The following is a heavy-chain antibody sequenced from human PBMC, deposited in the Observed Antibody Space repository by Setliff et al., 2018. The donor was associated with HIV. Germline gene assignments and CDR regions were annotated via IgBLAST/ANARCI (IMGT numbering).Heavy chain of an antibody. J-gene: IGHJ6*03. Sequence: SETLSLTCTVSGGSISSYYWSWIRQYPEKGLEWIGYIYYSGSAYYNPSLKSRVTISLDTSKNQFSLKLTSMTAADTAVYYCAREWRGRYYYYMDVWGKGTTVTVSS. CDR1: GGSISSYY. CDR2: IYYSGSA. CDR3: AREWRGRYYYYMDV. D-gene: IGHD3-10*01. V-gene: IGHV4-59*06.